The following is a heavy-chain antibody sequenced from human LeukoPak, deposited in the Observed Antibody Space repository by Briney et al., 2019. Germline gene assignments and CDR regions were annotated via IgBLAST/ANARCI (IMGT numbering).Heavy chain of an antibody. CDR1: GFTFADYA. V-gene: IGHV3-9*01. CDR2: ISWNSDSI. Sequence: GGSLRLSCAASGFTFADYAMHWVRQAPGKGLEWVSGISWNSDSIGYADSVKGWFTISRDNSKNTLYLQMNSLRAEDTAVYYCAKDPFIVVVPAAMDYFDYWGQGTLVTVSS. D-gene: IGHD2-2*01. J-gene: IGHJ4*02. CDR3: AKDPFIVVVPAAMDYFDY.